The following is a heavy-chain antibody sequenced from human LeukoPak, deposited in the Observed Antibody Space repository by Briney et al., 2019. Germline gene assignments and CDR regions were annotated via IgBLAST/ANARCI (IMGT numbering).Heavy chain of an antibody. D-gene: IGHD3-22*01. CDR3: AGDGYYYDSSGYLGTRWFDP. Sequence: ASVKVSCKASGYTFTSYGISWVRQAPGQGLEWMGWISAYNGNTNYAQKLQGRVTMTTDTSTSTAYMELRSLRSDDTAVYYCAGDGYYYDSSGYLGTRWFDPWGQGTLVTVSS. J-gene: IGHJ5*02. V-gene: IGHV1-18*01. CDR1: GYTFTSYG. CDR2: ISAYNGNT.